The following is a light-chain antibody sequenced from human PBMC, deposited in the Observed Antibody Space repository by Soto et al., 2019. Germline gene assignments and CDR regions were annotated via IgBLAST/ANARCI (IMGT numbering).Light chain of an antibody. CDR1: KLGNKF. J-gene: IGLJ2*01. CDR2: QDD. Sequence: SYELTQPPSVSVSPGQTASISCSGDKLGNKFASWYQQKPGQSPVLVIYQDDKRPSGIPERFSGSNSGNTATLTISGTQAMDEADYYCQAWDSSTVVFGGGTKLTVL. CDR3: QAWDSSTVV. V-gene: IGLV3-1*01.